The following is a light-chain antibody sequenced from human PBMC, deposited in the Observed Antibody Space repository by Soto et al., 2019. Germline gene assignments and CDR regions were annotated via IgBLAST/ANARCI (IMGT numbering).Light chain of an antibody. V-gene: IGLV2-14*03. Sequence: QSVLTQPPSASGSPGQSVTISCTGTISDVGGYNYVSWYQQHPDKAPRLMIYDVSNRPSGVSDRFSGSKSGDTASLTISGLQAEDEADYYCTSFTSRHTYVFGTGTKVTVL. J-gene: IGLJ1*01. CDR1: ISDVGGYNY. CDR3: TSFTSRHTYV. CDR2: DVS.